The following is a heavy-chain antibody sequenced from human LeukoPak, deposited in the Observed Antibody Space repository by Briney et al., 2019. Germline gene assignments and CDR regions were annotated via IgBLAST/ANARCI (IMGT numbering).Heavy chain of an antibody. CDR2: ISYDGSNK. Sequence: PGGSLRLSCAASGFTFSSYAMSWVRQAPGKGLEWVAVISYDGSNKYYADSVKGRFTISRDNSKNTLYLQMNSLRAEDTAVYYCARDLVYSGSGSYHYWGQGTLVTVSS. J-gene: IGHJ4*02. CDR3: ARDLVYSGSGSYHY. CDR1: GFTFSSYA. V-gene: IGHV3-30-3*01. D-gene: IGHD3-10*01.